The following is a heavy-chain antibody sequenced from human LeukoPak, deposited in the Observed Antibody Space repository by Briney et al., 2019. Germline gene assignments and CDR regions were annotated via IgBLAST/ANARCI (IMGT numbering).Heavy chain of an antibody. J-gene: IGHJ4*02. Sequence: GGSLRLSCAASGFTFDDYGMHWVRQPPGKGLEWVSGISWNSGNIGYADSVKGRFTISRDNAKNSLYLQMNSLRAEDTAVYYCARVTHYYGSGSYYMREYYFDYWGQGTLVTVSS. CDR1: GFTFDDYG. V-gene: IGHV3-9*01. CDR3: ARVTHYYGSGSYYMREYYFDY. CDR2: ISWNSGNI. D-gene: IGHD3-10*01.